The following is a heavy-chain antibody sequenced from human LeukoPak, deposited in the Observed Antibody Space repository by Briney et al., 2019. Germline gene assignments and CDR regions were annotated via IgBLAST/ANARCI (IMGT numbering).Heavy chain of an antibody. Sequence: SETLSLTCTVSGGSVSTSSYYWGWIRQPPGRGLEWIGSVYYSGNTYYNPSLKSRVTISVDTSKNQFSLKLSSVTAADTAVYYCARNQRDYLFDYWGQGTLVTVSS. CDR3: ARNQRDYLFDY. CDR2: VYYSGNT. J-gene: IGHJ4*02. V-gene: IGHV4-39*01. D-gene: IGHD4-17*01. CDR1: GGSVSTSSYY.